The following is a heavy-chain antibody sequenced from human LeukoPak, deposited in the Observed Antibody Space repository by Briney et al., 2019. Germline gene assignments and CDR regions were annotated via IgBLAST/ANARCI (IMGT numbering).Heavy chain of an antibody. CDR3: ASDKTIFGVVILND. CDR1: GYTFTGYY. V-gene: IGHV1-2*02. CDR2: INPNSGGT. Sequence: ASVKVSCKASGYTFTGYYMHWVRQAPGQGLEWMGWINPNSGGTNYAQKFQGRVTMTRDTSISPAYMELSRLRSDDTAVYYCASDKTIFGVVILNDWGQGTLVTVSS. D-gene: IGHD3-3*01. J-gene: IGHJ4*02.